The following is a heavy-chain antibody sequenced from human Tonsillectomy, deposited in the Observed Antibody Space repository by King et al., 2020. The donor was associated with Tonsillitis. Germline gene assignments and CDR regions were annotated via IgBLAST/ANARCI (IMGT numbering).Heavy chain of an antibody. D-gene: IGHD3-10*01. J-gene: IGHJ3*02. V-gene: IGHV4-38-2*01. CDR3: ARVKIRGVDIGAFDI. CDR2: IYHSGST. CDR1: GYSISSVYY. Sequence: QLQESGPGLVKPSETLSLTCAVSGYSISSVYYWGWIRQPPGKGLEWIGTIYHSGSTYYNPSLKSRVTISVDTSKNQFSLKLSSVTAADAAVYYCARVKIRGVDIGAFDIWAKGQWSPSLQ.